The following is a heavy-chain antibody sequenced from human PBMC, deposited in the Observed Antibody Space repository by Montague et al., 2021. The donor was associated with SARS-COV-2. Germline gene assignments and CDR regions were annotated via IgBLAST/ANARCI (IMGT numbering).Heavy chain of an antibody. CDR3: ARERYSFSLTRGSTWFDP. CDR2: INHSGST. J-gene: IGHJ5*02. V-gene: IGHV4-34*01. D-gene: IGHD3-9*01. CDR1: GGSFSGYY. Sequence: SETLSLTCAVYGGSFSGYYWSWIRQPPGKGLEWIGEINHSGSTNYSPSLKSRVTISVDTSKNQFSLKLSSVTAADTAVYYCARERYSFSLTRGSTWFDPWGQGTLVTVSS.